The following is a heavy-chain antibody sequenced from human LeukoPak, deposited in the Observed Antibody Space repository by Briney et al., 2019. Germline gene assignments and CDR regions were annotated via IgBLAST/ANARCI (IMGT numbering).Heavy chain of an antibody. J-gene: IGHJ4*02. Sequence: GGSLRLSCAASGFTFSSYAMSWVRQAPGKGLEWVSAISGDGGSAYYSDSVKGRFTISRDNSKNTLYLQMHGLRAEDTAVYYCAKMGYYESSDFFDYWGQGTLVTVSS. D-gene: IGHD3-22*01. V-gene: IGHV3-23*01. CDR3: AKMGYYESSDFFDY. CDR1: GFTFSSYA. CDR2: ISGDGGSA.